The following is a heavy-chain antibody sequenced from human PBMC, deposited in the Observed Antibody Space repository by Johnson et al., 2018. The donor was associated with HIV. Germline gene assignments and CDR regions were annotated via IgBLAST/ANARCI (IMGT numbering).Heavy chain of an antibody. V-gene: IGHV3-66*01. CDR2: IYSGGST. D-gene: IGHD1-26*01. CDR3: AKGDGIVGGSDAFDI. Sequence: MLLVESGGGLVQPGGSLRLSCAASGFTVSSNYMSWVRQAPGKGLEWVSVIYSGGSTYYADSVKGRFTISRDNSKNTLYLQMNSLRAEDTAVYYCAKGDGIVGGSDAFDIWGQGTMVTVSS. CDR1: GFTVSSNY. J-gene: IGHJ3*02.